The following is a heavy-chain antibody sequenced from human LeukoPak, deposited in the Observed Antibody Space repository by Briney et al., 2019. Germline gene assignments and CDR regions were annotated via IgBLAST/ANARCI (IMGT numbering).Heavy chain of an antibody. CDR1: GFTFSSYA. J-gene: IGHJ6*03. Sequence: GGSLGLSCAASGFTFSSYAMSWVRQAPGKGLEWVSAISGSGSSTYYADSVKGRFTISRDNSKNTLYLQMNSLRAEDTAVYYCAEVGYSSSWYVFRYYYYYMDVWGKGTTVTVSS. CDR3: AEVGYSSSWYVFRYYYYYMDV. V-gene: IGHV3-23*01. D-gene: IGHD6-13*01. CDR2: ISGSGSST.